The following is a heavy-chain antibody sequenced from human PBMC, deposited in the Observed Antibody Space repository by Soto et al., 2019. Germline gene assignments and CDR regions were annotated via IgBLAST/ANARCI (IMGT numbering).Heavy chain of an antibody. Sequence: GASVKVSCKASGYTVTTYAMHWVRQAPGQRLEWMGWINTGNGNTKYSQKFQGRVTITRDTSANTVYMELSSLRSEDTAVYYCARAPGYTYNTDWFDPGGQGTLVTVSS. CDR2: INTGNGNT. CDR1: GYTVTTYA. CDR3: ARAPGYTYNTDWFDP. D-gene: IGHD5-18*01. J-gene: IGHJ5*02. V-gene: IGHV1-3*04.